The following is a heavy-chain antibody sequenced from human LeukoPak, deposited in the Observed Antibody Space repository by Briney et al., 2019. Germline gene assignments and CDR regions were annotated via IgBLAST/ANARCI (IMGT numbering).Heavy chain of an antibody. V-gene: IGHV3-33*01. CDR2: IWYDGSNK. D-gene: IGHD6-13*01. J-gene: IGHJ6*02. Sequence: GGSLRLSCAASGFTFSSYGMHWVRQAPGKGLEWVAVIWYDGSNKYYADSVKGRFTISRDNSKNTLYLQMNSLRAEDTAVYYCARDPSAPGIAAAGTTLYYYYGMDVWGQGTTVTVSS. CDR3: ARDPSAPGIAAAGTTLYYYYGMDV. CDR1: GFTFSSYG.